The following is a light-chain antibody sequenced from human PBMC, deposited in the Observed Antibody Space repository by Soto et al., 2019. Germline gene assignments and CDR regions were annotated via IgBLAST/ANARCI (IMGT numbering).Light chain of an antibody. J-gene: IGLJ1*01. CDR3: SSYTSSGTLGV. Sequence: QSVLTQPASVSGSPGQSITISCTGTSSDIGDYNYVSWYQQHPGKAPKLMIYEVTNRPSGVSNRFSGSKSGNTASLTISGLQAEDEADYYCSSYTSSGTLGVFGTGTKVTVL. V-gene: IGLV2-14*01. CDR1: SSDIGDYNY. CDR2: EVT.